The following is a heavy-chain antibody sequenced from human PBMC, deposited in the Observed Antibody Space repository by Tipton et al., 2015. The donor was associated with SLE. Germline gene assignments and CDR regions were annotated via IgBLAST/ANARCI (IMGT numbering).Heavy chain of an antibody. J-gene: IGHJ4*02. V-gene: IGHV3-7*01. CDR2: IKQDGSEK. CDR1: GFTFSSYW. Sequence: SLRLSCAASGFTFSSYWMSWVRQAPGKGLEWVANIKQDGSEKYYVDSVKGRFTISRDNAKNSLYLQMNSLRAEDTAVYYCAREKGDGFYSSSWLDYWGQGTLVTVSS. CDR3: AREKGDGFYSSSWLDY. D-gene: IGHD6-13*01.